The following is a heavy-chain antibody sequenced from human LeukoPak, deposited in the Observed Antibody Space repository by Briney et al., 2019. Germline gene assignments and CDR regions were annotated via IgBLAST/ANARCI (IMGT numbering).Heavy chain of an antibody. D-gene: IGHD2-2*01. Sequence: PSQTLSLTCTVSGGSISSGGYYWSWIRQPPGKGLEWIGYIYHSGSTNYNPSLKSRVTISVDTSKNQFSLKLSSVTAADTTVYYCARVVPAYHYGMDVWGQGTTVTVSS. J-gene: IGHJ6*02. CDR3: ARVVPAYHYGMDV. V-gene: IGHV4-30-2*01. CDR2: IYHSGST. CDR1: GGSISSGGYY.